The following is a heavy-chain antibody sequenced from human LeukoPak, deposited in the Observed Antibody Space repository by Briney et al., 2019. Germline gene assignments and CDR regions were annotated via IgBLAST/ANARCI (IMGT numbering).Heavy chain of an antibody. D-gene: IGHD3-9*01. V-gene: IGHV3-48*03. CDR2: ISSSGSNI. CDR1: GFTLSSYE. Sequence: GGSLRLSCAASGFTLSSYEINWVRQAPGKGLEWVSYISSSGSNIYYADSVKGRFTISRDNAKNSLYLQMNSLRAEDTAVYYCARGPGKTSYDILSGYYREYYFDYWGQGTLVTVSS. CDR3: ARGPGKTSYDILSGYYREYYFDY. J-gene: IGHJ4*02.